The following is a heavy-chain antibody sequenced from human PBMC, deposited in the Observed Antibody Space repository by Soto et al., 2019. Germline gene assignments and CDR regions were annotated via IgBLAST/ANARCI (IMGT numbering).Heavy chain of an antibody. CDR2: IIPIFGTA. J-gene: IGHJ4*02. CDR3: ARVGGYYSDSSGYLVSAFDY. V-gene: IGHV1-69*12. D-gene: IGHD3-22*01. CDR1: GGTFSSYA. Sequence: QVQLVQSGAEVKKPGSSVKVSCKASGGTFSSYAISWVRQAPGQGLEWMGGIIPIFGTANYAQKFQGRVTITADESTSTAYMELSSLRSEDTAVYYCARVGGYYSDSSGYLVSAFDYWGQGTLVTVSS.